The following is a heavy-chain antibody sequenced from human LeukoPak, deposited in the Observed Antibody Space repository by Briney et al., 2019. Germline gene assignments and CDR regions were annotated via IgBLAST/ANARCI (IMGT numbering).Heavy chain of an antibody. Sequence: GGSLRLSCAASGFIFNNYGLIWVRQAPGKGLGWVSAISNDGGGTTYADFVEGRFTISRDNSKNTLFLQMNSLRAEDTALYHCAKGGSGYFADLWGQGTLVTVSS. J-gene: IGHJ5*02. D-gene: IGHD3-22*01. CDR3: AKGGSGYFADL. CDR2: ISNDGGGT. CDR1: GFIFNNYG. V-gene: IGHV3-23*01.